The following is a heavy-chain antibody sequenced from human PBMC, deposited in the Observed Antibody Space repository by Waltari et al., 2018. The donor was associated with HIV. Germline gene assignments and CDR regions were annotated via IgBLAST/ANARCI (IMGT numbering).Heavy chain of an antibody. CDR2: MSGSGGST. Sequence: EVQLVESGGGLVQPGGSLRLSCAASGFTFTNYAMNWVRQAPGKGLGWVSSMSGSGGSTYYADSVKGRFTISRDNSKNTLYLQMNSLRAEDTVVYYCAKDDSTGSSGYYPFHYWGQGTLITVSS. V-gene: IGHV3-23*04. J-gene: IGHJ4*02. D-gene: IGHD3-22*01. CDR1: GFTFTNYA. CDR3: AKDDSTGSSGYYPFHY.